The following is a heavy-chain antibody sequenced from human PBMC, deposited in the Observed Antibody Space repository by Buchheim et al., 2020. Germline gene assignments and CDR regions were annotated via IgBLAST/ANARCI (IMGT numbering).Heavy chain of an antibody. J-gene: IGHJ6*02. CDR3: ARDLLSPNYYYYGMDV. CDR2: ISSSGSTI. Sequence: EVQLVESGGGLVQPGGSLRLSCAASGFTFSSYEMNWVRQAPGKGLEWVSYISSSGSTIYYADSVKGRFTISRDNAKNSLYLQMNSLRAEDTAVYYCARDLLSPNYYYYGMDVWGQGTT. V-gene: IGHV3-48*03. CDR1: GFTFSSYE.